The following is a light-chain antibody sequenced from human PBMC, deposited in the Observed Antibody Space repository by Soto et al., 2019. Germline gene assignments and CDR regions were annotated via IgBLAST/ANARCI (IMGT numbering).Light chain of an antibody. CDR3: RQYNSYSGT. Sequence: DIQMTQSPSTLSASVGDRVTITCRASQSISSRLAWYQQKPGKAPKLLIYKASSLKSGVPSRFSGSGSGTGFPLSINRLKFDDLAPYDYRQYNSYSGTFGEGSNV. V-gene: IGKV1-5*03. CDR2: KAS. CDR1: QSISSR. J-gene: IGKJ4*02.